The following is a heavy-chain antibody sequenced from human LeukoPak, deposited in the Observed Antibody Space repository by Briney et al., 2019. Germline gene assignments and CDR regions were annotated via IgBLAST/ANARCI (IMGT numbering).Heavy chain of an antibody. V-gene: IGHV4-34*01. Sequence: SETLSVTCAVYGGSFSGYYWSWIRQPPGKGLEWIGEINHSGSTNYNPSLKSRVTISVDTSKNQFSLKLSSVTAADTAVYYCARELYEGGVGYFDYWGQGTLVTVSS. CDR3: ARELYEGGVGYFDY. D-gene: IGHD3-16*01. J-gene: IGHJ4*02. CDR1: GGSFSGYY. CDR2: INHSGST.